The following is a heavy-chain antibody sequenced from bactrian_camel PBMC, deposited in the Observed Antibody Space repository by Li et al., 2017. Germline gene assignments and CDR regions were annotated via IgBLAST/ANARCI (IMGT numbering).Heavy chain of an antibody. D-gene: IGHD5*01. CDR1: INPYSSYC. J-gene: IGHJ4*01. CDR2: LLPTTKTT. Sequence: HVQLVESGGASVQAGESLKLACTNSINPYSSYCMGWFRQTPGKAREAVAALLPTTKTTWHSDAVKGRFTTSQDNADNTLYLQMNSPKPEDSAMYYCAAGPICLTHTGYAYWGQGTQVTVS. V-gene: IGHV3-3*01. CDR3: AAGPICLTHTGYAY.